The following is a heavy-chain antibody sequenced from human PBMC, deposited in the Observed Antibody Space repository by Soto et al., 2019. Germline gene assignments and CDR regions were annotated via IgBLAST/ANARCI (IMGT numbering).Heavy chain of an antibody. D-gene: IGHD3-10*01. CDR3: ATHVRSVSYPDY. CDR2: LSASGGST. V-gene: IGHV3-23*01. Sequence: EVQVLESGGGLVQPGGSLRLSCAASGFTFSSYAMSWVRQAPGKGLEWGSALSASGGSTYYADSVKGRFTISRDNSKNALYLQMNSLRAEDTAVYYCATHVRSVSYPDYWGQGTLVTVSS. CDR1: GFTFSSYA. J-gene: IGHJ4*02.